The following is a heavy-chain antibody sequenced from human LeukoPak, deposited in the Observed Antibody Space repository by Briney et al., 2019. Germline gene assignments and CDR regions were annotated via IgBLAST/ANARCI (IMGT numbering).Heavy chain of an antibody. Sequence: AGGSLRLSCAASGFTFSSYAMSWVRQAPGKGLEWVSAISGSGGSTYYADSVKGRFTISRDNSKNTLYLQMNSLRAEDTAVYYCAKDLYGDYEYYFDYWGQGTLVTVSS. CDR3: AKDLYGDYEYYFDY. J-gene: IGHJ4*02. CDR1: GFTFSSYA. CDR2: ISGSGGST. V-gene: IGHV3-23*01. D-gene: IGHD4-17*01.